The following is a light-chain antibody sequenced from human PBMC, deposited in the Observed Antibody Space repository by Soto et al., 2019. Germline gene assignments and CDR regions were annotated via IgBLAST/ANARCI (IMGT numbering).Light chain of an antibody. CDR2: EVS. V-gene: IGLV2-8*01. Sequence: QSALTQPPSAYGSPGQSVTISCTGSSSDVGGYNYVSWYQQHPGKAPKLMIYEVSKRPSGVPDRRAGSKAGNTASLTVSGLQDEDEADNYCSSYGGSNTVVFGGGTKLTLL. CDR3: SSYGGSNTVV. J-gene: IGLJ2*01. CDR1: SSDVGGYNY.